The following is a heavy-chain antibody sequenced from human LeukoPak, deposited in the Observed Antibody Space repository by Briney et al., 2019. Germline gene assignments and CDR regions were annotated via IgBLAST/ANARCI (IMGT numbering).Heavy chain of an antibody. V-gene: IGHV3-23*01. D-gene: IGHD1-26*01. CDR3: ARDPAPPSGSYSFDY. CDR2: ISGSGGST. CDR1: GFTFSSYG. Sequence: GGSLRLSCAASGFTFSSYGMSWVRQAPGKGLEWVSAISGSGGSTYYADSVKGRFTISRDNSKNTLYLQMNSLRAEDTAVYYCARDPAPPSGSYSFDYWGQGTLVTVSS. J-gene: IGHJ4*02.